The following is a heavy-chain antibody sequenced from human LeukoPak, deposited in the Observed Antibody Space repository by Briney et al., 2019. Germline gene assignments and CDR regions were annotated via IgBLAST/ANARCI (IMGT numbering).Heavy chain of an antibody. D-gene: IGHD3/OR15-3a*01. J-gene: IGHJ4*02. CDR3: SRDWTITWSPLFDY. Sequence: GRSLRLSCAASGFTFSSYAMHWVRQAPGKGLERGAVISYDGSNKYYADSVKGRFTISRENSKNTLYLQMNGLRAEDRAVYFCSRDWTITWSPLFDYWGQGTLVTVSS. V-gene: IGHV3-30*14. CDR1: GFTFSSYA. CDR2: ISYDGSNK.